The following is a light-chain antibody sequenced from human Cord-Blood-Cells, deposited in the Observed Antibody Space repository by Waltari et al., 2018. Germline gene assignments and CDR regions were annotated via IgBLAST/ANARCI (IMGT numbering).Light chain of an antibody. Sequence: DIVMTQSPDSLAVSLGERATINCKSSQSVLYSSNNKNYSAWYQQKPGQPPKLLIYWASTRESGVPDRFSGSGSGTDFTLTISSLQAEDVAVYYCQQYYSTPPLTFGGGTK. CDR3: QQYYSTPPLT. CDR1: QSVLYSSNNKNY. J-gene: IGKJ4*01. CDR2: WAS. V-gene: IGKV4-1*01.